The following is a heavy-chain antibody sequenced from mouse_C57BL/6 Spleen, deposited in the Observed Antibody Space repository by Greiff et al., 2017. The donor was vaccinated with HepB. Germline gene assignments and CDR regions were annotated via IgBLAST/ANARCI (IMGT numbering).Heavy chain of an antibody. CDR2: IYPGSGNT. J-gene: IGHJ1*03. V-gene: IGHV1-76*01. CDR3: ARLGDYDWYFDV. Sequence: QVHVKQSGAELVRPGASVKLSCKASGYTFTDYYINWVKQRPGQGLEWIARIYPGSGNTYYNEKFKGKATLTAEKSSSTAYMQLSSLTSEDSAVYFCARLGDYDWYFDVWGTGTTVTVSS. CDR1: GYTFTDYY. D-gene: IGHD2-4*01.